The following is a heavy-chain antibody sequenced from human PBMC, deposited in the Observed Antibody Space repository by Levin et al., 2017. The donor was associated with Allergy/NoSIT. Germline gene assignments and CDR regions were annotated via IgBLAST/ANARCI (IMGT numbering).Heavy chain of an antibody. D-gene: IGHD6-19*01. Sequence: ASVKVSCKASGYTFTGYYMHWVRQAPGQGLEWMGRINPNSGGTNYAQKFQGRVTMTRDTSISTAYMELSRLRSDDTAVYYCARDGSGWYRGSDYWGQGTLVTVSS. CDR3: ARDGSGWYRGSDY. CDR2: INPNSGGT. CDR1: GYTFTGYY. V-gene: IGHV1-2*06. J-gene: IGHJ4*02.